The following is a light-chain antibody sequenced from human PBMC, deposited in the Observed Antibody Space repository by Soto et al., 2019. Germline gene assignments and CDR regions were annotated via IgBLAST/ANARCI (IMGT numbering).Light chain of an antibody. CDR2: GAS. J-gene: IGKJ2*01. CDR1: QSISSRY. V-gene: IGKV3-20*01. CDR3: QQYGSSPYT. Sequence: EIVLTQSPATLSLSPGERATLSCRTSQSISSRYCACYQQKPGQAPRLLIYGASSRATGIPDRFSGSGSGTDLTLTISRLETEDFAEYYCQQYGSSPYTFGQGTKLEIK.